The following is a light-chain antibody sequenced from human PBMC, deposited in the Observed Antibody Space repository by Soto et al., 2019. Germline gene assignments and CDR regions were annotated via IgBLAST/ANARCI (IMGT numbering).Light chain of an antibody. CDR2: KAS. J-gene: IGKJ1*01. CDR1: QTISSL. CDR3: LQDYNYPRT. V-gene: IGKV1-5*03. Sequence: EIHLSQSPSTLSGSIGDRVSITCRASQTISSLLAWYQQKPGKAPKLLIYKASTLKSGVPSRFSGSESGTEFTLTISSLQPEVFATYYCLQDYNYPRTFGQGTRVEIK.